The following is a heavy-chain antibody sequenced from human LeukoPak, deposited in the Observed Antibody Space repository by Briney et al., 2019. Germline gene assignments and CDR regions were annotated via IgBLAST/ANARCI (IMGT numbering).Heavy chain of an antibody. CDR2: IRYDGSNK. Sequence: PGGSLRLSCAASGFTFSSYGIHWVRQAPGKGLEWVAFIRYDGSNKYYADSVKGRFTISRDNSKNTLYLQMNSLRAEDTAVYYCAKDYTTVTTYAFDIWGQGTMVTVSS. CDR3: AKDYTTVTTYAFDI. J-gene: IGHJ3*02. V-gene: IGHV3-30*02. D-gene: IGHD4-11*01. CDR1: GFTFSSYG.